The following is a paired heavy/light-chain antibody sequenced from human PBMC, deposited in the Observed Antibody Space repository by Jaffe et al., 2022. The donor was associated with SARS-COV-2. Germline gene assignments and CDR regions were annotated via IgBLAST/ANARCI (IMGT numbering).Light chain of an antibody. Sequence: ENVLTQSPGTLSLSPGDRATLSCRASQTVSRDYLAWYQQKHGQSPRLLIYGAFNRAIGIPDRFTGSGSGTDFTLTISRLEPEDFAVYYCQQYDSPPITFGQGTRLEVK. CDR2: GAF. CDR3: QQYDSPPIT. J-gene: IGKJ5*01. CDR1: QTVSRDY. V-gene: IGKV3-20*01.
Heavy chain of an antibody. V-gene: IGHV3-72*01. Sequence: EVQLVESGGGLVQPGGSLRLSCATSGFVFSDHYIEWVRQPPGKGLEWVGRTKNKANRFTTEYAASVKGRFTISRDDSKSSAYLQMNSLKTEDTAVYFCVGKFYGTSDSWGQGTLVTVSS. CDR1: GFVFSDHY. J-gene: IGHJ4*02. CDR3: VGKFYGTSDS. D-gene: IGHD1-1*01. CDR2: TKNKANRFTT.